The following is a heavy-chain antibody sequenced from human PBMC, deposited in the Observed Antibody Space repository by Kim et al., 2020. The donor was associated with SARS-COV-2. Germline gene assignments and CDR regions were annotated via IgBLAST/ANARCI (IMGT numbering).Heavy chain of an antibody. D-gene: IGHD5-18*01. CDR1: GYSFTSYW. J-gene: IGHJ6*02. Sequence: GASLKISCKGSGYSFTSYWISWVRQMPGKGLEWMGRIDPSDSYTNYSPSFQGHVTISADKSISTAYLQWSSLKASDTAMYYCARIQTAMTTYYYYYGMDVWGQGTTVTVSS. V-gene: IGHV5-10-1*01. CDR3: ARIQTAMTTYYYYYGMDV. CDR2: IDPSDSYT.